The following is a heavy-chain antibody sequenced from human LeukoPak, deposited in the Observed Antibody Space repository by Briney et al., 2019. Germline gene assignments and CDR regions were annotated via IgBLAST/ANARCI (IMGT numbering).Heavy chain of an antibody. CDR3: GRRRHSDLFTGYSTVQYYFHYMDV. J-gene: IGHJ6*03. V-gene: IGHV3-30*04. Sequence: GGSLRLSCAVSGFTLTNYAVHWVRQAPGKGLEWLAVMSNDGKDKHVADSVKGRLSVSRDVSSDTLYLQMDSLRAEDTAVSFCGRRRHSDLFTGYSTVQYYFHYMDVWGKGTTVTVSS. CDR2: MSNDGKDK. D-gene: IGHD3-9*01. CDR1: GFTLTNYA.